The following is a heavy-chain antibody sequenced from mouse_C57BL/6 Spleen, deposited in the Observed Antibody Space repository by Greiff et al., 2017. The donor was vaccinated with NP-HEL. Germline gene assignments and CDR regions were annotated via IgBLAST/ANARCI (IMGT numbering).Heavy chain of an antibody. D-gene: IGHD1-1*01. CDR2: IHPNSGST. CDR1: GYTFTSYW. CDR3: ARLAHYGSSPYYAMDY. J-gene: IGHJ4*01. Sequence: QVQLKQPGAELVKPGASVKLSCKASGYTFTSYWMHWVKQRPGQGLEWIGMIHPNSGSTNYNEKFKSKATLTVDKSSSTAYMQLSSLTSEDSAVYYCARLAHYGSSPYYAMDYWGQGTSVTVSS. V-gene: IGHV1-64*01.